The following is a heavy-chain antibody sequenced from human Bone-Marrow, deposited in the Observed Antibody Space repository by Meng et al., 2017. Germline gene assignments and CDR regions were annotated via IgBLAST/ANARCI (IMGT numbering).Heavy chain of an antibody. D-gene: IGHD3-22*01. V-gene: IGHV4-4*02. CDR1: GGSISSSNW. J-gene: IGHJ4*02. CDR3: ARDSRTYYYDSSGYTFDY. CDR2: IYHSGST. Sequence: VHLEELGPGLVKPSVTLSLTCAVSGGSISSSNWWSWVRQPPGKGLEWIGEIYHSGSTNYNPSLKSRVTISVDKSKNQFSLKLSSVTAADTAVYYCARDSRTYYYDSSGYTFDYWGQGTLVTVSS.